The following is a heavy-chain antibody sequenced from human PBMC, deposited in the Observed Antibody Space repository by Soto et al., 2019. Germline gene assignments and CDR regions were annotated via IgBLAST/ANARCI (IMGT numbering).Heavy chain of an antibody. CDR1: NFSNHW. V-gene: IGHV3-74*01. CDR3: ARESGDWPLNWFDP. CDR2: ITSDGKSK. D-gene: IGHD2-21*02. Sequence: NFSNHWMHWVRQRPAEGLVWVSRITSDGKSKAYAESVKGRFAISRDNAKNTLYLQMNGLTAEDTAVYYCARESGDWPLNWFDPWGQGTLVTVSS. J-gene: IGHJ5*02.